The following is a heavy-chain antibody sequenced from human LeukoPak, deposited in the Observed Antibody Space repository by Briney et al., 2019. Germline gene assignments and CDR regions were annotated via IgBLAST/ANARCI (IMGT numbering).Heavy chain of an antibody. Sequence: PGRSLRLSCAASGFTFSSYGMHWVRQAPGKGLEWVAVIWYDGSNKYYADSVKGRFTISRDNSKNTLYLQMNSLRAEDTAVYYCARDQGYYDCSGYYYAGDYYYGMDVWGQGTTVTVSS. CDR3: ARDQGYYDCSGYYYAGDYYYGMDV. CDR1: GFTFSSYG. D-gene: IGHD3-22*01. CDR2: IWYDGSNK. V-gene: IGHV3-33*01. J-gene: IGHJ6*02.